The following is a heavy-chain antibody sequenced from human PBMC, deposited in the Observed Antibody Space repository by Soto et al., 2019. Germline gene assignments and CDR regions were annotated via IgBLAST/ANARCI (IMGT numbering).Heavy chain of an antibody. CDR1: GYSFTKYW. V-gene: IGHV5-51*03. D-gene: IGHD5-12*01. J-gene: IGHJ6*02. CDR3: VRMGFSGGGYLSYYYYGMDI. CDR2: IYPDESDT. Sequence: EVQLVQSGAEVKEPGESLKISCKGSGYSFTKYWIGWVRQMPGKGLEWMAIIYPDESDTGYSPSFQGQVTISADKSISTAYLQWSSLKASDTAMYYCVRMGFSGGGYLSYYYYGMDIWGQGTTVTVSS.